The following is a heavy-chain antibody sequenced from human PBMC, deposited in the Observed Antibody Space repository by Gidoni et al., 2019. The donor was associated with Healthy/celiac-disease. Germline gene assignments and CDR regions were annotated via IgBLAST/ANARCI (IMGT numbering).Heavy chain of an antibody. CDR2: MNPNSGNT. V-gene: IGHV1-8*01. CDR3: ARGVPYYDFWSGYYIWTHYYMDV. CDR1: GYTFTSYD. D-gene: IGHD3-3*01. Sequence: QVQLVQSGAEVKKPGASVKVSCKASGYTFTSYDIHWVRQATGQGLEWMGWMNPNSGNTGYAQKFQGRVTMTRNTSISTAYMELSSLRSEDTAVYYCARGVPYYDFWSGYYIWTHYYMDVWGKGTTVTVSS. J-gene: IGHJ6*03.